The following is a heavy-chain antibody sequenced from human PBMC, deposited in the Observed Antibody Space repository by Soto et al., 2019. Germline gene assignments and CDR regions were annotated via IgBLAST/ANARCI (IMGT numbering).Heavy chain of an antibody. V-gene: IGHV4-30-2*01. J-gene: IGHJ4*02. D-gene: IGHD2-2*01. CDR3: ASVPDY. CDR2: MYHSGST. Sequence: QLQLQESGSGLVKPSQTLSLTCAVSGGSISSGGYSWSWIRQPPGKGLEWIGYMYHSGSTYYNPSLKSRVTISIDRSKYQFSLKLGSLISADTSMYYCASVPDYWGQGILVTVSS. CDR1: GGSISSGGYS.